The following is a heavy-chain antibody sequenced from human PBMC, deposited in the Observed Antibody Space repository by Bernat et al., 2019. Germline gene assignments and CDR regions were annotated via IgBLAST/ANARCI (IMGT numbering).Heavy chain of an antibody. J-gene: IGHJ5*02. D-gene: IGHD2-2*01. Sequence: QLQLQESGPGLVKPSETLSLTCTVSGGSISSSSYYWSWIRQPPGKGLEWIGYIYHSGSTYYNPSLKSRVTISVDRSKNQFSLKLSSVTAADTAVYYCARAIVVVPAAMDGWFDPWGQGTLVTVSS. CDR3: ARAIVVVPAAMDGWFDP. CDR2: IYHSGST. V-gene: IGHV4-30-2*01. CDR1: GGSISSSSYY.